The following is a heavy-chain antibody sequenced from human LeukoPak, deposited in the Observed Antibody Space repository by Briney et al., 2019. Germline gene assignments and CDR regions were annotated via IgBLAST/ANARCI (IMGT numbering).Heavy chain of an antibody. V-gene: IGHV3-7*01. CDR2: IKPDGSDT. CDR1: GFTFSSYA. CDR3: ARGHGWFDP. Sequence: GGGLVQPGGSLRLSCAASGFTFSSYAMSWVRQAPGKGLEWVANIKPDGSDTDYVDSVKGRFTISRDNAKNSLFLQMNSLRAEDTAVYHCARGHGWFDPWGQGTLVTVSS. J-gene: IGHJ5*02.